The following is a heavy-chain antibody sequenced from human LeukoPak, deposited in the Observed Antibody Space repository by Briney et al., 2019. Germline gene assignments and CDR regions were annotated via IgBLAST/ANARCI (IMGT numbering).Heavy chain of an antibody. D-gene: IGHD2-2*01. CDR3: AKDLRHCSSTSCYPTVSDY. CDR1: GFTVSSNY. Sequence: GGSLRLSCAASGFTVSSNYMSWVRQAPGKGLEWVSVIYSGGSTYYADSVKGRFTISRDNSKNTLYLQMNSLRAEDAAVYYCAKDLRHCSSTSCYPTVSDYWGQGTLVTVSS. J-gene: IGHJ4*02. CDR2: IYSGGST. V-gene: IGHV3-66*01.